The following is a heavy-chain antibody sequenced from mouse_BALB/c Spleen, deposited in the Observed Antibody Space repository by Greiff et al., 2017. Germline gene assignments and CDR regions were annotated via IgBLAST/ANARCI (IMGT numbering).Heavy chain of an antibody. V-gene: IGHV1-69*01. J-gene: IGHJ3*01. CDR3: ARDLLRLEGFAY. CDR2: IDTSDSYT. D-gene: IGHD1-2*01. CDR1: GYTFTDYW. Sequence: VQLQQPGAELVMPGASVKMSCKASGYTFTDYWMHWVKQRPGQGLEWIGAIDTSDSYTSYNQKFKGKATLTVDESSSTAYMQLSSLTSEDSAVYYCARDLLRLEGFAYWGQGTLVTVSA.